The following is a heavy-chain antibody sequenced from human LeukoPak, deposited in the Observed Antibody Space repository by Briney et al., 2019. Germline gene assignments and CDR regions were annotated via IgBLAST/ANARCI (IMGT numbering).Heavy chain of an antibody. J-gene: IGHJ4*02. CDR1: GFTFSSFT. CDR2: ISSGSGYI. CDR3: ARELYSGYGRFDY. Sequence: GGSLRLSCAASGFTFSSFTMHWVRQAPGKGLEWVSSISSGSGYIYYADPVKGRFTISRDNAKNSLYLQMNSLRAEDTAVYYCARELYSGYGRFDYWGQGTLVTVSS. D-gene: IGHD5-12*01. V-gene: IGHV3-21*01.